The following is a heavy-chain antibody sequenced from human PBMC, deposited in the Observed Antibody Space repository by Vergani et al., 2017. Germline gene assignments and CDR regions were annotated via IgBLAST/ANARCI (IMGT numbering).Heavy chain of an antibody. CDR3: ARSYSGSWYIAPRYYYYMDV. V-gene: IGHV3-21*01. CDR2: ISSSSSYI. J-gene: IGHJ6*03. Sequence: EVQLVESGGGLVKPGGSLRLSCAASGFTFSSYSMNWVRQAPGKGLEWVSSISSSSSYIYYADSVKGRFTISRDNAKNSLYLQMNSLRAEDTAVYYCARSYSGSWYIAPRYYYYMDVWGRGTTVTVSS. D-gene: IGHD6-13*01. CDR1: GFTFSSYS.